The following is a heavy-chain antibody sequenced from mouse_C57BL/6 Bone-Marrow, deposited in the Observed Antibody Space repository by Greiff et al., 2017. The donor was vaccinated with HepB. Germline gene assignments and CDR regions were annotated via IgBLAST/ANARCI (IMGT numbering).Heavy chain of an antibody. CDR1: GYTFTSYW. CDR3: ARRGLITTVVAENYAMDY. CDR2: IDPNSGGT. J-gene: IGHJ4*01. V-gene: IGHV1-72*01. Sequence: QVQLKQPGAELVKPGASVKLSCKASGYTFTSYWMHWVKQRPGRGLEWIGRIDPNSGGTKYNEKFKSKATLTVDKPSSTAYMQLSSLTSEDSAVYYCARRGLITTVVAENYAMDYWGQGTSVTVSS. D-gene: IGHD1-1*01.